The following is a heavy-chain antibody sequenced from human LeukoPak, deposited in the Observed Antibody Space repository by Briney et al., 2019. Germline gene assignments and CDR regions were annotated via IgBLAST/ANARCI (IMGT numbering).Heavy chain of an antibody. CDR3: ARDLGRAAVAGPLFDY. D-gene: IGHD6-19*01. V-gene: IGHV3-23*01. Sequence: PGGSLRLSCAASGFTFSSYAMSWVRQAPGKGLEWVSAISGSGGSTYYADSVKGRFTISRDNAKNSLYLQMNSLRAEDTAVYYCARDLGRAAVAGPLFDYWGQGTLVTVSS. J-gene: IGHJ4*02. CDR2: ISGSGGST. CDR1: GFTFSSYA.